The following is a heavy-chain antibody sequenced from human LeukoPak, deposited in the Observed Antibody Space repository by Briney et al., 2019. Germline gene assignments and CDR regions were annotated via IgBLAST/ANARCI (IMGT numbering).Heavy chain of an antibody. Sequence: GGSLRLSCAASGFSFSESWMSWVRQAPGKGLEWVANIKEDGSEKYYVGSVKGRFTISRDNARNSLYLQMSSLRAEDTAVYYCARDPPSADYWGQGTLVTVSS. CDR2: IKEDGSEK. CDR3: ARDPPSADY. CDR1: GFSFSESW. J-gene: IGHJ4*02. V-gene: IGHV3-7*01.